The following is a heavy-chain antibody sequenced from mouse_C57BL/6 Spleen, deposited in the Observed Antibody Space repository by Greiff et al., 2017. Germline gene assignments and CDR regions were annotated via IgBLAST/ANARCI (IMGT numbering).Heavy chain of an antibody. V-gene: IGHV5-4*01. J-gene: IGHJ2*01. Sequence: EVQRVESGGGLVKPGGSLKLSCAASGFTFSSYAMSWVRQTPEKRLEWVATISDGGSYTYYPDNVKGRFTISRDNAKNNLYLQMSHLKSEDTAMYYCARERDDGYFDYWGQGTTLTVSS. CDR1: GFTFSSYA. D-gene: IGHD2-3*01. CDR2: ISDGGSYT. CDR3: ARERDDGYFDY.